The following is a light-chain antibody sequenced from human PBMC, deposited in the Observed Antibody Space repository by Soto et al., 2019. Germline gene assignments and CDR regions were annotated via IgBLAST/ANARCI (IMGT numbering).Light chain of an antibody. J-gene: IGKJ1*01. V-gene: IGKV3-11*01. Sequence: EIVLTQSPATLSLSPGERATLSGRASRSVSSSLAWYQQKPGQAPRLLMYDASNRATGIPARFSGSGSGTDFTLAISSPDPEDLAVYSCQQRDNWPWTFGQGTKVDIK. CDR1: RSVSSS. CDR2: DAS. CDR3: QQRDNWPWT.